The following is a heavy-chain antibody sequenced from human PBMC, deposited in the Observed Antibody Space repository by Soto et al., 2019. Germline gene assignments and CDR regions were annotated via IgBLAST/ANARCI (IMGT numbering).Heavy chain of an antibody. CDR2: TDPSDSYT. Sequence: GESLKISCKGSGYSFTSYWISWVRQMPGKGLEWMGRTDPSDSYTNYSPSFQGHVTISADKSISTAYLQWSSLKASDTAMYYCARAYYYDSTWTAFDIWGQGTMVTVSS. J-gene: IGHJ3*02. D-gene: IGHD3-22*01. V-gene: IGHV5-10-1*01. CDR3: ARAYYYDSTWTAFDI. CDR1: GYSFTSYW.